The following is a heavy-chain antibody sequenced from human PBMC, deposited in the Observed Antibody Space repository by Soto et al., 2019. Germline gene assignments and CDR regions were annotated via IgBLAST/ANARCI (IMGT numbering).Heavy chain of an antibody. CDR2: IIPIFGTA. J-gene: IGHJ6*02. D-gene: IGHD3-22*01. Sequence: ASVKVSCKASGGTFSSYAISWVRQAPGQGLEWMGGIIPIFGTANYAQKFQGRVTITADESTSTAYMELSSLRSEDTAVYYCARGSASDSSGYYYEDYYYYGMDVWGQGTTVTVSS. CDR1: GGTFSSYA. CDR3: ARGSASDSSGYYYEDYYYYGMDV. V-gene: IGHV1-69*13.